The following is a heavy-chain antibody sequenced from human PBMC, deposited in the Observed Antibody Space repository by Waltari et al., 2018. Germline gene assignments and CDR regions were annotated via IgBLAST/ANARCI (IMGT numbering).Heavy chain of an antibody. D-gene: IGHD3-10*01. CDR2: ISDDETSI. V-gene: IGHV3-74*01. CDR1: GSRVSHYW. J-gene: IGHJ6*02. Sequence: EEQLLESGGGLVQPGESLRLSCAGSGSRVSHYWMNWVRQAPGKGLVWVARISDDETSISYADSVKGRFTISRDNAKNTVYLQMKRLRVEDTAVYYCARPAPRTYRSPVPGRHYYYGMDVWGQGTTVTVSS. CDR3: ARPAPRTYRSPVPGRHYYYGMDV.